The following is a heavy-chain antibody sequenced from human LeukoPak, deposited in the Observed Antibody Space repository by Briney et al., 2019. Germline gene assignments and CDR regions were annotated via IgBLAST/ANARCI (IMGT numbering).Heavy chain of an antibody. V-gene: IGHV3-9*01. D-gene: IGHD1-7*01. Sequence: GGSLRLSCAASGFTFSSYGMHWVRQAPGKGLEWVSGISWNSGSIGYADSVKGRFTISRDNAKNSLYLQMNSLRAEDTALYYCARTNTGPDDAFDIWGQGTMVTVSS. CDR1: GFTFSSYG. CDR3: ARTNTGPDDAFDI. CDR2: ISWNSGSI. J-gene: IGHJ3*02.